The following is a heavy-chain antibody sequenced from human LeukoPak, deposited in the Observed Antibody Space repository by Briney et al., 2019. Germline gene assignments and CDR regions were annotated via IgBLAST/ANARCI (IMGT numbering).Heavy chain of an antibody. CDR2: IYTSGST. CDR3: ARAAAAGTFWFDP. Sequence: PSETLSLTCTVSGGSISSYYWSWIRQPPGKGLECIGYIYTSGSTNYNPSLKSRVTTSVDPSKNQFSLKLSSVTAADTAVYYCARAAAAGTFWFDPWGQGTLVTVSS. J-gene: IGHJ5*02. D-gene: IGHD6-13*01. V-gene: IGHV4-4*09. CDR1: GGSISSYY.